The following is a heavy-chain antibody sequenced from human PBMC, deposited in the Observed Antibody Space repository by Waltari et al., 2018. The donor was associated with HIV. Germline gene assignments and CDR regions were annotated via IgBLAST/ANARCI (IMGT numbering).Heavy chain of an antibody. CDR1: GFTFTNYW. CDR3: VRVEYVGCASDYHYGMDV. Sequence: EVQLVESGGDLVKRWGSLRLYCAASGFTFTNYWTHWVRQAAGKGLVWVARINSDGTSRAYGGSMRGRFTIRRDNGNNTLDPKMNRLRVEDTAVYSCVRVEYVGCASDYHYGMDVWGQGTTVIVSS. V-gene: IGHV3-74*03. J-gene: IGHJ6*02. CDR2: INSDGTSR. D-gene: IGHD2-8*01.